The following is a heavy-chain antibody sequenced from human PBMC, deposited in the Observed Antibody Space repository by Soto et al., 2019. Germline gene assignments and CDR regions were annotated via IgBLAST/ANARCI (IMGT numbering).Heavy chain of an antibody. CDR2: ISSSGAAI. D-gene: IGHD5-18*01. Sequence: EVQLVESGGGLVQPGGSLRLSCAASGFIFGAYEVNWVRQAPGKGLEWVSYISSSGAAIYYADSVRGRFTIFRDNAKNSLYLLMNSLRAEDSAVYYCARDPGRSYGQLGLDVWGLGTTVTVSS. CDR3: ARDPGRSYGQLGLDV. V-gene: IGHV3-48*03. J-gene: IGHJ6*02. CDR1: GFIFGAYE.